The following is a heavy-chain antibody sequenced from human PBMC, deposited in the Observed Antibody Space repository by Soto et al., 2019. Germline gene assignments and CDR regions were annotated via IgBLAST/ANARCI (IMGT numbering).Heavy chain of an antibody. D-gene: IGHD1-7*01. J-gene: IGHJ4*02. CDR1: GYTFTGYY. CDR3: GRGRSGELVVFY. V-gene: IGHV1-2*02. CDR2: SGPNSGGT. Sequence: QVPLVQSGAEVKKSGASVKVSCKASGYTFTGYYIHWVRQAPGQGLEWVGESGPNSGGTKHAQKFQGRVTMTRDTSISTVYMELSNLSPDDTAVYYCGRGRSGELVVFYWGQGTLVTVYS.